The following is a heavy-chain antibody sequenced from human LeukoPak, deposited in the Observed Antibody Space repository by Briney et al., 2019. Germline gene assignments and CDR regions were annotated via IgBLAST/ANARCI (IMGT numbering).Heavy chain of an antibody. J-gene: IGHJ6*02. D-gene: IGHD3-10*01. CDR2: IYHSGST. Sequence: SETLSLTCAVSGGSISSGGYSWSWIRQPPGKSLEWIGYIYHSGSTYYNPSLKSRVTISVDRSKNQFSLKLSSVTAADTAVYYCARNGDGMDVWGQGTTVTVSS. CDR1: GGSISSGGYS. CDR3: ARNGDGMDV. V-gene: IGHV4-30-2*01.